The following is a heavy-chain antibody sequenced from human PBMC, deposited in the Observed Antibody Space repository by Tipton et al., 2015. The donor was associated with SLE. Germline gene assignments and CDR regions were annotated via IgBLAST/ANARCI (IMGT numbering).Heavy chain of an antibody. D-gene: IGHD6-25*01. CDR3: ARRGGDAFDI. Sequence: GLVKPSETLSLTCTVSGYSISSGYYWGWIRQPPGKGLEWIGSIYYSGSTYYNPSLKSRVTISVDTSKNQFSLKLSSVTAADTAVYYCARRGGDAFDIWGQGTMVTVSS. CDR1: GYSISSGYY. CDR2: IYYSGST. V-gene: IGHV4-38-2*02. J-gene: IGHJ3*02.